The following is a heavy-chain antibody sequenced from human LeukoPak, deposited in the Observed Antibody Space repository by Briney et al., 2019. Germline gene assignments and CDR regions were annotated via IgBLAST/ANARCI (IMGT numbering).Heavy chain of an antibody. CDR1: GGSVSSGGCY. J-gene: IGHJ4*02. CDR2: IYYGGST. Sequence: SQTLSLTCTVSGGSVSSGGCYWSWIRQPPGKGLEWVGYIYYGGSTFYNPSLKSRVTVSADTSKNQFSLNLSSVTAADTAVYYCARVGGSSAFDYWGQGTLVTVSS. D-gene: IGHD6-6*01. CDR3: ARVGGSSAFDY. V-gene: IGHV4-30-2*01.